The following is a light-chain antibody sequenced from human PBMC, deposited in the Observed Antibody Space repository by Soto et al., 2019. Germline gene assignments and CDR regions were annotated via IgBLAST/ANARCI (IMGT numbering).Light chain of an antibody. J-gene: IGKJ5*01. V-gene: IGKV1-5*01. CDR3: QLGNFSPIR. Sequence: DIQMTQSPSTLSASVGDRVTITCRASQSISNWLAWYQQKPGTAPKLLIYAALSLQSGVPSRFSGSGSGTDFTLTISSLQLLYCSAYSCQLGNFSPIRFCPGTR. CDR1: QSISNW. CDR2: AAL.